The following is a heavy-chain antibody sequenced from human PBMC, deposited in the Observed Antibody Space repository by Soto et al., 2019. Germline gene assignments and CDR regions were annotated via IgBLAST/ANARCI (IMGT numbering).Heavy chain of an antibody. J-gene: IGHJ4*02. V-gene: IGHV4-39*02. CDR2: IHYTGTT. Sequence: SETLSLTCSVSDGSISTIDPYWGWIRQPPGKGLEYIGIIHYTGTTYYSPSLESRVTILVDTSKSQFSLKLSSVTAADTAVYYCAKDVRDSYGERFDYWGQGTLVTVSS. CDR1: DGSISTIDPY. D-gene: IGHD5-18*01. CDR3: AKDVRDSYGERFDY.